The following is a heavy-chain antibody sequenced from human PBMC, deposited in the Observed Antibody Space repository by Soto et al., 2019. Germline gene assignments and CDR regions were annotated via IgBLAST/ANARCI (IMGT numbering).Heavy chain of an antibody. Sequence: ASVKVSCKASGGTFSSYTISWVRQAPGQGLQWMGWLNAGNGNTKYSQKFQDRVTITRDTSASTAYMELSSLRSEDTAVYYCARDKITGLFDYWGQGTLVTVSS. D-gene: IGHD2-8*02. CDR2: LNAGNGNT. CDR1: GGTFSSYT. V-gene: IGHV1-3*01. CDR3: ARDKITGLFDY. J-gene: IGHJ4*02.